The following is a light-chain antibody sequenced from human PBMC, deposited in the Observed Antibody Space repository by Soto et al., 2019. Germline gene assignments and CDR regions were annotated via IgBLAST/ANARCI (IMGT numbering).Light chain of an antibody. J-gene: IGKJ1*01. CDR1: QDIRNY. V-gene: IGKV1-17*03. Sequence: DIQMTQSPAAMSASVGDRITITCRASQDIRNYLAWFQQRPGNVPKRLIFSASSLQSGVPSRFSGSGSGTEFTLTISSLQPEDLATYYCLQSYTYPWTFGQGTQVDIK. CDR2: SAS. CDR3: LQSYTYPWT.